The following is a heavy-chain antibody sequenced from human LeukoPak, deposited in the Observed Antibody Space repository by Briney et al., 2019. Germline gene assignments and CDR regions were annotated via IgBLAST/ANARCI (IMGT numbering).Heavy chain of an antibody. CDR3: AKTYSGWGHDY. V-gene: IGHV4-39*07. J-gene: IGHJ4*02. CDR2: IYYSGNT. D-gene: IGHD6-19*01. Sequence: PSETLSLTCTVSGGSISSSNYYWGWIRQPPGKGLEWIGSIYYSGNTYNNPSLKSRVTISVDTSKNQFSLKLSSVTAADTAVYYCAKTYSGWGHDYWGQGTLVTVSS. CDR1: GGSISSSNYY.